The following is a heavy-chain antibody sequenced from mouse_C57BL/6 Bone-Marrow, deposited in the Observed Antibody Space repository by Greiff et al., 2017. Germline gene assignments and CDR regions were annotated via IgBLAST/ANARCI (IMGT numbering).Heavy chain of an antibody. Sequence: QVQLQQPGAELVKPGASVKLSCKASGYTFTSYWMQWVKQRPGQGLEWIGEIDPSDSYTNYNQQFKGKSTLTVDKSSSTAYMQLSSLTSEDSAVYYCARDGYYPPWFAYWGQGTLVTVSA. V-gene: IGHV1-50*01. J-gene: IGHJ3*01. CDR2: IDPSDSYT. CDR3: ARDGYYPPWFAY. D-gene: IGHD2-3*01. CDR1: GYTFTSYW.